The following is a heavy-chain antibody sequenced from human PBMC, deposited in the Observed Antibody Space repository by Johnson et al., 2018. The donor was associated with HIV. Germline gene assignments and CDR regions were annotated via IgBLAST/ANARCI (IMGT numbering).Heavy chain of an antibody. CDR1: GFTFSSYG. V-gene: IGHV3-30*02. CDR3: ARDPPLPMRNAFDI. Sequence: QVQLMESGGGVVQPGGSLRLSCAASGFTFSSYGMHWVRQAPGKGLEWVAFIRYDGSNKYYVDSVKDRFTISRDNAKNSLYLQMNSLRAEDTAVYYCARDPPLPMRNAFDIWGQGTLVTVSS. J-gene: IGHJ3*02. CDR2: IRYDGSNK.